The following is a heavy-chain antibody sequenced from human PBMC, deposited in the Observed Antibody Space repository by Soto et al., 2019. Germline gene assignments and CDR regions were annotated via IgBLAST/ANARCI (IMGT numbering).Heavy chain of an antibody. J-gene: IGHJ5*02. V-gene: IGHV1-69*01. CDR2: IIPIFGTA. D-gene: IGHD6-13*01. CDR1: GGTFSNYA. CDR3: AIGAGRSSCTAAGSSYTGSDT. Sequence: QVQLVQSGAEVKKPGSSVKVSCKASGGTFSNYAISWVRQAPGQGLEWMGGIIPIFGTATYAQKFQGRVTITADQSTSSAYMELSSLRSEDTAVYYCAIGAGRSSCTAAGSSYTGSDTWGQGTRVTVSS.